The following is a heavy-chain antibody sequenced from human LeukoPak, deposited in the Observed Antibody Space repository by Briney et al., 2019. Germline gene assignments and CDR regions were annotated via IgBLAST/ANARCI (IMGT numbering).Heavy chain of an antibody. Sequence: GGSLRLSCAASGFTFSSYDMHWVRHATGKGLEWVSAIGTAGDTYYPGSVKGRFTISRENAKNSLYLQMNSLRAGDTAVYYCARGSVGGSYFYDYWGQGTLVTVSS. CDR3: ARGSVGGSYFYDY. V-gene: IGHV3-13*01. CDR2: IGTAGDT. CDR1: GFTFSSYD. J-gene: IGHJ4*02. D-gene: IGHD1-26*01.